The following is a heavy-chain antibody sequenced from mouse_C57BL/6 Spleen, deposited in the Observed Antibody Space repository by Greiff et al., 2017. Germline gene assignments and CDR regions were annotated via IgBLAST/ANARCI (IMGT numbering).Heavy chain of an antibody. CDR3: ARYYSNYGGVDD. J-gene: IGHJ2*01. D-gene: IGHD2-5*01. Sequence: VQLQQPGAELVRPGSSVKLSCKASGYTFTSYWMHWVKQRPIQGLEWIGNIDPSDSETHYNQKFKDKATLTVDKSSSTAYMQLSSLTSEDSAVYYCARYYSNYGGVDDWGQGTTLTVSS. CDR1: GYTFTSYW. CDR2: IDPSDSET. V-gene: IGHV1-52*01.